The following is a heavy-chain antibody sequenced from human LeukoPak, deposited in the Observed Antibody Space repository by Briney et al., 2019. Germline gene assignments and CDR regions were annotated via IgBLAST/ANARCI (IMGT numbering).Heavy chain of an antibody. CDR2: INTDGTST. CDR1: GFTFSTSW. Sequence: GGSLRLSCAASGFTFSTSWMHWVRQTPGKGLVWVSRINTDGTSTTYADSVKGRFTISRDNAKNSLYLQMNSLRAEDTAIYYCARVRGLEWLLKHLDSWGQGTLVTVSS. J-gene: IGHJ4*02. D-gene: IGHD3-3*01. V-gene: IGHV3-74*01. CDR3: ARVRGLEWLLKHLDS.